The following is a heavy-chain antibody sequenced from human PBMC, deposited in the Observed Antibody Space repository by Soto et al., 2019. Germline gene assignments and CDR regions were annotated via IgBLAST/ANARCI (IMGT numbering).Heavy chain of an antibody. CDR2: INAGNGNT. J-gene: IGHJ2*01. Sequence: QVQLVQSGAEVKKPGASVKVSCKASGYTFTSYAMHWVRQAPGQRLEWMGWINAGNGNTKYSQKFQGRVTITRDTSASTAYMELSSLRSEDTAVYYCSRVPGYSIGDLWGRGTLVTVSS. D-gene: IGHD2-21*01. V-gene: IGHV1-3*01. CDR3: SRVPGYSIGDL. CDR1: GYTFTSYA.